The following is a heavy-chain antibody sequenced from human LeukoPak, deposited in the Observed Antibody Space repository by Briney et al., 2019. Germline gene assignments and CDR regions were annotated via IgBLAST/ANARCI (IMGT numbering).Heavy chain of an antibody. J-gene: IGHJ4*02. Sequence: PSETLSLTCTVSGGSISSYYWSWIRQPAGKGLEWIGRIYTSGSTNYNPSLKSRVTISVDTSKSQFSLKLSSVTAADTAVYYCARVNTVYYGSGSYYIDYWGQGTLVTVSS. D-gene: IGHD3-10*01. CDR1: GGSISSYY. CDR3: ARVNTVYYGSGSYYIDY. CDR2: IYTSGST. V-gene: IGHV4-4*07.